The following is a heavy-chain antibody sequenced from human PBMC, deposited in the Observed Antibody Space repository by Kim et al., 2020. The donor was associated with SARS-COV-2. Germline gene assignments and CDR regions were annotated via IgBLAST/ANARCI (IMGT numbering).Heavy chain of an antibody. CDR2: ISDDGTTA. D-gene: IGHD6-13*01. Sequence: GGSLRLSCAVSEVIFSSYWMHWVRQSPGKGLEWVSDISDDGTTATYADSVKGRFTISRDNAKNTLFLEMNSLRVDDTALSYCVRGIAGYSSSWYTQWGQGTLVTVSS. J-gene: IGHJ4*02. V-gene: IGHV3-74*01. CDR3: VRGIAGYSSSWYTQ. CDR1: EVIFSSYW.